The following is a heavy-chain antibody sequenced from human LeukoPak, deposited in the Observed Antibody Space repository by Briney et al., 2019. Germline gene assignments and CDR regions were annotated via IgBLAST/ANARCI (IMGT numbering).Heavy chain of an antibody. CDR1: GYSISSGYF. V-gene: IGHV4-38-2*02. CDR2: IYHSGST. Sequence: SETLSLTCTVSGYSISSGYFWGWIRQPPGKGLEWIGSIYHSGSTYFNPSLKSRVTISVDTSKNQFSLKLSSVTAADTAAYFCARARRPYSSGWDFFDYWGQGTLVTVSS. D-gene: IGHD6-19*01. J-gene: IGHJ4*02. CDR3: ARARRPYSSGWDFFDY.